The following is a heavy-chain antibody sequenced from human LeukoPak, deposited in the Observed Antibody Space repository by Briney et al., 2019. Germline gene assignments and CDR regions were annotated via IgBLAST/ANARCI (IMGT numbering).Heavy chain of an antibody. Sequence: ASVKVSCKASGYTFTSYDINWVRQAPGQGLEWMGWMNPNSGNTGYAQKFQGRVTMTRNTSISTAYMELSSLRSEDTAVYYCARVFPWELSHYFDYWGQGTLVTVSS. V-gene: IGHV1-8*01. D-gene: IGHD1-26*01. J-gene: IGHJ4*02. CDR3: ARVFPWELSHYFDY. CDR2: MNPNSGNT. CDR1: GYTFTSYD.